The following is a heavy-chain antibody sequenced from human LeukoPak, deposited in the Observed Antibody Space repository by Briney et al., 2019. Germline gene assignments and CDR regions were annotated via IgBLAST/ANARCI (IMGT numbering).Heavy chain of an antibody. CDR1: GGSFSGYH. CDR3: ARRLHGDFVDY. J-gene: IGHJ4*02. CDR2: IYYSGST. Sequence: SETLSLTCAVYGGSFSGYHWVWIRQPPGKGLEWIGSIYYSGSTYYNPSLKSRVTISVDTSKNQFSLKLSSVTAADTAVYYCARRLHGDFVDYWGQGTLVTVSS. D-gene: IGHD4-17*01. V-gene: IGHV4-34*01.